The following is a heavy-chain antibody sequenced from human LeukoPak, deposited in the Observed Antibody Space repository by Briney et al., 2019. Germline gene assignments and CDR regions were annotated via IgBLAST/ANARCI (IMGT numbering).Heavy chain of an antibody. D-gene: IGHD6-13*01. CDR1: GFTSDDYA. V-gene: IGHV3-43*02. CDR2: ISGDGGST. CDR3: AKDQSTSWPLEYFQH. Sequence: GGSLRLSCAASGFTSDDYAMHWVRQAPGKGLEWVSLISGDGGSTYYADSVTGRFTISRDNSKNSLYLQMNSLRTEDTALYYCAKDQSTSWPLEYFQHWGQGTLVTVSS. J-gene: IGHJ1*01.